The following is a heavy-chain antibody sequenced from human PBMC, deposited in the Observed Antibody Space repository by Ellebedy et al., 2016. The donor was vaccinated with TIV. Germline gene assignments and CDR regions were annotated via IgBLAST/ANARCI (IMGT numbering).Heavy chain of an antibody. CDR1: GGTFSSYA. Sequence: SVKVSCXASGGTFSSYAISWVRQAPGQGLEWMGGIIPIFGTANYAQKFQGRVTITADKSTSTAYMELSSLRSEDTAVYYCARSSRGCSSTSCYGIHGRMDVWGQGTTVTVSS. CDR3: ARSSRGCSSTSCYGIHGRMDV. CDR2: IIPIFGTA. J-gene: IGHJ6*02. V-gene: IGHV1-69*06. D-gene: IGHD2-2*01.